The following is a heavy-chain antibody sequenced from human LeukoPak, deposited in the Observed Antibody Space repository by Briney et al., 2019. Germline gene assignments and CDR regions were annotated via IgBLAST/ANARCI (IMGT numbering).Heavy chain of an antibody. CDR2: IYPGASDT. CDR3: ARDMAAAGTDVFDY. CDR1: GYSFTSSW. D-gene: IGHD6-13*01. J-gene: IGHJ4*02. Sequence: GESLKISCKGSGYSFTSSWVGWVRQMPGKGLEWMGIIYPGASDTRYSPSFQGQVTISVDKSITTAYLQWSSLKASDTAMYYCARDMAAAGTDVFDYWGQGTLVTVPS. V-gene: IGHV5-51*01.